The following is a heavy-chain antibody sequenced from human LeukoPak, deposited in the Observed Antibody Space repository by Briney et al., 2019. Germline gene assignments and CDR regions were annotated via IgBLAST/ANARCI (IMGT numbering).Heavy chain of an antibody. CDR2: IYYSGST. CDR3: ARAGGTSFDY. D-gene: IGHD1-14*01. Sequence: SETLSLTCTVSGGSISSYYWSWIRQPPGKGLEWIGYIYYSGSTNYNPSLKSRVTISVDTSKNQFSLKLSSVTAADTAVYYCARAGGTSFDYWGQGTLVTVSS. J-gene: IGHJ4*02. V-gene: IGHV4-59*12. CDR1: GGSISSYY.